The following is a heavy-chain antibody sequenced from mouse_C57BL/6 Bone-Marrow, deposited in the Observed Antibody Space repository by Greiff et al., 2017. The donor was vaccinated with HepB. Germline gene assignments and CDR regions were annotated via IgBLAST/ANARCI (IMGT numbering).Heavy chain of an antibody. J-gene: IGHJ1*03. CDR3: AREGYGTPYWYFDV. Sequence: VKLQQSGAELARPGASVKLSCKASGYTFTSYGISWVKQRTGQGLEWIGEIYPRSGNTYYNEKFKGKATLTADKSSSTAYMELRSLTSEDSAVYFCAREGYGTPYWYFDVWGTGTTVTVSS. CDR2: IYPRSGNT. CDR1: GYTFTSYG. D-gene: IGHD2-10*02. V-gene: IGHV1-81*01.